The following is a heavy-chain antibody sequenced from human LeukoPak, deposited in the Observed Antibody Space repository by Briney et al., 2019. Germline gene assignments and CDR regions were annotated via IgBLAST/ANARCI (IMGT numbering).Heavy chain of an antibody. CDR3: ARAHSSSWYGGPFDY. CDR2: ISSSSSYI. J-gene: IGHJ4*02. D-gene: IGHD6-13*01. CDR1: GFTFSSYS. Sequence: SGGSLRLSCAASGFTFSSYSMNWVRQAPGKGLEWVSSISSSSSYIYYADSVKGRFTISRDNAKNSLYLQMNSLRAEDTAVYYCARAHSSSWYGGPFDYWGQETLVTVSS. V-gene: IGHV3-21*01.